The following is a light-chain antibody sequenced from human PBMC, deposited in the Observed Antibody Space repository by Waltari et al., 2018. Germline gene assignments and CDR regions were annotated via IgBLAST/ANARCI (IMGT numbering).Light chain of an antibody. J-gene: IGLJ1*01. V-gene: IGLV2-14*01. CDR2: DVS. Sequence: QSALTQPPSVSGSPGQSITISCTGTSSDVGASNYVSWYQQHQGKAPKLRIYDVSNRPSGFSNRFSCSKSGNTASLTISGLQAEDEADYYCSSYTSSSTYVFGTGTKVTVL. CDR1: SSDVGASNY. CDR3: SSYTSSSTYV.